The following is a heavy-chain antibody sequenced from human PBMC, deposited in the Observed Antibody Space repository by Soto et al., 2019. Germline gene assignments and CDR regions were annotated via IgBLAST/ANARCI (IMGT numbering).Heavy chain of an antibody. V-gene: IGHV4-59*12. CDR1: GGSISSYY. D-gene: IGHD3-10*01. CDR3: ARGSLGERRPFDY. J-gene: IGHJ4*02. Sequence: SETLSLTCTVSGGSISSYYWSWIRQPPGKGLEWIGYIYYSGSTNYNPSLKSRVTISVDRSKNQFSLKLSSVTAADTAVYYCARGSLGERRPFDYWGQGTLVTVSS. CDR2: IYYSGST.